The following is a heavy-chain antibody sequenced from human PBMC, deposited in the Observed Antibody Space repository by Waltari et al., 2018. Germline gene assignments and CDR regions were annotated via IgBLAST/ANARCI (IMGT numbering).Heavy chain of an antibody. D-gene: IGHD1-1*01. CDR1: GGSFSGYY. CDR3: ARGNETLGWFDP. V-gene: IGHV4-34*01. Sequence: QVQLQQWGAGLLKPSETLSLTCAVYGGSFSGYYWSWIRQPPGKGLEWIGEINHSGSTNYNPSLKSRVTISVDTSKNQFSLKLSSVTAADTAVYYGARGNETLGWFDPWGQGTLVTVSS. CDR2: INHSGST. J-gene: IGHJ5*02.